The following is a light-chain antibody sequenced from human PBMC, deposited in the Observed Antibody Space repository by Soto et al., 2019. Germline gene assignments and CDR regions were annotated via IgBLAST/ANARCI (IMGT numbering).Light chain of an antibody. Sequence: EIVLTQSPGTLSLSPGERATPSCRASQRISSSYLAWYQQSPGQAPRVLIYGAFSRATGIPDRFSGSGSGTDFTLSISRLEPEDFAVYFCQHYGSSPYTFGQGTKVDIK. V-gene: IGKV3-20*01. J-gene: IGKJ2*01. CDR3: QHYGSSPYT. CDR2: GAF. CDR1: QRISSSY.